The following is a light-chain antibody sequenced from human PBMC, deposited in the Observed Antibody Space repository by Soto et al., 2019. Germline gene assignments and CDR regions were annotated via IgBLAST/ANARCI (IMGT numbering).Light chain of an antibody. Sequence: VMTQTTLSLSVAPGQPASIPCKSSQSLLHITGETFLFWYLQKPGQSPQLLIYEVSTRVSGVPDRFSGSGSGTDFTLEISRVETDDVGIYYCMQSTQLPPTFGQGTRLEIK. CDR2: EVS. CDR1: QSLLHITGETF. V-gene: IGKV2D-29*02. J-gene: IGKJ5*01. CDR3: MQSTQLPPT.